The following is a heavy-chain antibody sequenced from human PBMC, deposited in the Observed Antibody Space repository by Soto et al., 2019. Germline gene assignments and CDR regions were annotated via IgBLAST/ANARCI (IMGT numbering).Heavy chain of an antibody. Sequence: SQTLSLTCAISRGRVSSNNAAWDLIRQSPSRGLGGLGRTYYRSKWYNDYAVSVKSRITINPDTSKNQFSLQLNSVTPEDTAVYYCARVPKESIAVAGPVGYYYYGMDVWGQGTTVTVSS. J-gene: IGHJ6*02. CDR3: ARVPKESIAVAGPVGYYYYGMDV. D-gene: IGHD6-19*01. CDR1: RGRVSSNNAA. V-gene: IGHV6-1*01. CDR2: TYYRSKWYN.